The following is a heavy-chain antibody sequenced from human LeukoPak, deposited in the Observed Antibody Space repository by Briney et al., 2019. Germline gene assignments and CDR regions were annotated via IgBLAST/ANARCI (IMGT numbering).Heavy chain of an antibody. Sequence: ASVKVSCKASDYTFTTYGFSWMGQSPGQGLHKLGWVNGHNGNKNYAQKLQGRVTMTTDTSTSTAYMELRSLRSDDTAVYYCARDTSYDFWSDPTELFDIWGQGTMVTVSS. CDR1: DYTFTTYG. J-gene: IGHJ3*02. CDR3: ARDTSYDFWSDPTELFDI. D-gene: IGHD3-3*01. CDR2: VNGHNGNK. V-gene: IGHV1-18*01.